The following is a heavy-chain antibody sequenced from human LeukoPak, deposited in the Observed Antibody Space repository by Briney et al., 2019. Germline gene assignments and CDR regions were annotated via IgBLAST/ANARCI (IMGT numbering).Heavy chain of an antibody. V-gene: IGHV3-64*01. Sequence: GGSLRLSCAASGFIFSSYTIQWVRQAPGKGLEYVSAIISNGGSRHYANSVKGRFTISRDNSKNTVYLQMGSLRAEDMAVYYCARVKVGATISDYYYYYMDVWGKGTTVTVSS. CDR3: ARVKVGATISDYYYYYMDV. D-gene: IGHD1-26*01. J-gene: IGHJ6*03. CDR1: GFIFSSYT. CDR2: IISNGGSR.